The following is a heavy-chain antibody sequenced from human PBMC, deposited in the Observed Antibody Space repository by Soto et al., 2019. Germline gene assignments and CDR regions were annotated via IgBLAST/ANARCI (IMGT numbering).Heavy chain of an antibody. V-gene: IGHV4-30-2*01. D-gene: IGHD3-3*01. CDR1: GGSISSGGYS. J-gene: IGHJ4*02. CDR3: ARSHYDFWSGYPDY. CDR2: IYHSGST. Sequence: QLQLQESGSGLVKPSQTLSLTCAVSGGSISSGGYSWSWIRQPPGKGLEWIGYIYHSGSTHYNPSLKSRVTISVDRSKNQFSLKLSSVTAADTAVYYCARSHYDFWSGYPDYWGQGTLVTVSS.